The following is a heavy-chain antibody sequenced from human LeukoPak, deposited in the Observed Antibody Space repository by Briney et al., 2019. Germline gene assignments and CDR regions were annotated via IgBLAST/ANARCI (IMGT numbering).Heavy chain of an antibody. CDR1: GGSISGTNSY. Sequence: SETLSLTCIVSGGSISGTNSYWAWIRQPAGKGLEWIESIYFSGSTFYKSSLESRLNMSVDMSKNQFSLKVRSVTAADTAVYYCARQRADYYYYYMDVWGKGTTVTVSS. CDR3: ARQRADYYYYYMDV. J-gene: IGHJ6*03. V-gene: IGHV4-39*01. CDR2: IYFSGST.